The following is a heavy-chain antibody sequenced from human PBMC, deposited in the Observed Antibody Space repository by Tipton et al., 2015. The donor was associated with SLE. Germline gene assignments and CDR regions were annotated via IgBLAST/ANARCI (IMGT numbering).Heavy chain of an antibody. D-gene: IGHD3-3*01. V-gene: IGHV4-59*12. CDR1: GDSINSYY. CDR3: VRAVSGYFNFCYMDV. Sequence: TLSLTCTVSGDSINSYYWSWIRQPPGKGLEWIGYIYYSGSTNYNPSLKSRVTTSVDTSKNQFSLKLSSVTAADTAVYYCVRAVSGYFNFCYMDVWGRGTTVTISS. CDR2: IYYSGST. J-gene: IGHJ6*03.